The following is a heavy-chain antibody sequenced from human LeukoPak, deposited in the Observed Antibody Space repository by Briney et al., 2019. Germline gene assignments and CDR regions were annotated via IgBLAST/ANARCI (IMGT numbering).Heavy chain of an antibody. D-gene: IGHD6-19*01. J-gene: IGHJ5*02. CDR3: ARDAPYSSGWYGGLDP. CDR2: IYTSGST. CDR1: GGSISSYY. V-gene: IGHV4-4*07. Sequence: SETLSLTCTVSGGSISSYYWSWIRQPAGKGLEWIGRIYTSGSTNYNPSLKSRVTISVDTSKNQFSLKLSSVTAADTAVYYCARDAPYSSGWYGGLDPWGQGTLVTVSS.